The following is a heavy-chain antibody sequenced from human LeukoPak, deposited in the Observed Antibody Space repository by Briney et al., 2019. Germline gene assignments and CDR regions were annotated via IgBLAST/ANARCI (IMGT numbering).Heavy chain of an antibody. D-gene: IGHD6-13*01. CDR2: INHSGST. CDR3: ARRRNSYSSSWPFDY. CDR1: GGSFSVYY. J-gene: IGHJ4*02. Sequence: SETLSLTCAVYGGSFSVYYCSWIRQPPGKGLESIGEINHSGSTNYNPSLKSRVTISVDTSKNQFSLKLSSVTAADTAVYYCARRRNSYSSSWPFDYWGQGTLVTVS. V-gene: IGHV4-34*01.